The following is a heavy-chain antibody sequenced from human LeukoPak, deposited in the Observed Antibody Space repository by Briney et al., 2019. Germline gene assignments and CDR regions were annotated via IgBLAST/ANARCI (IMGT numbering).Heavy chain of an antibody. Sequence: PGGSLRLSCAASGFTFSSYSMNWVRQAPGKGLEWVSYISSSSSTIYYADSVKGRFTISRDNAKNSLYLQMNSLRAEDTAVYYCARVPGSYSRSHDYWGQGTLVTVSS. CDR1: GFTFSSYS. CDR2: ISSSSSTI. V-gene: IGHV3-48*04. D-gene: IGHD1-26*01. CDR3: ARVPGSYSRSHDY. J-gene: IGHJ4*02.